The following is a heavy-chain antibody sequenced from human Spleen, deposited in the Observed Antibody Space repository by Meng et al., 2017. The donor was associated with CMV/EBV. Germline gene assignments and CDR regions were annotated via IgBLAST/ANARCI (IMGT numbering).Heavy chain of an antibody. CDR2: IYWDDDK. J-gene: IGHJ4*02. V-gene: IGHV2-5*02. CDR1: GFSLSTSGVG. Sequence: QTPFNESCPQLVKPTQTPTLTCTFSGFSLSTSGVGVGWIRQPPGKALEWLALIYWDDDKRYSPSLKSRLTITKDTSKNQVVLTMTNMDPVDTATYYCAHSGQLWLLPRFDYWGQGTLVTVSS. CDR3: AHSGQLWLLPRFDY. D-gene: IGHD5-18*01.